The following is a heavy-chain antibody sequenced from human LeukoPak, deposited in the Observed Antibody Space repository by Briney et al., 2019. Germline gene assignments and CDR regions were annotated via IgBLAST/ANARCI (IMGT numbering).Heavy chain of an antibody. V-gene: IGHV3-23*01. Sequence: GGSLGLSCAASGFTFDTYDMSWVRQAPGKGLEWVSTITAGGRGATYYADSVKGRFTMSRDRSKKTLSLQMNRLRVGDTGVYYCAELNGSFNWLDPWGQGTLVTVSS. D-gene: IGHD1-1*01. CDR1: GFTFDTYD. CDR2: ITAGGRGAT. J-gene: IGHJ5*02. CDR3: AELNGSFNWLDP.